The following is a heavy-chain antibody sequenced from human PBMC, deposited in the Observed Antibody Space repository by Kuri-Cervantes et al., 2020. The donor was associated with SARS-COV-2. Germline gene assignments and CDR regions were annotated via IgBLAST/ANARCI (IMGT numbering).Heavy chain of an antibody. CDR3: AKIPFYDSSGYYSNY. CDR1: GFTFSSYW. V-gene: IGHV3-74*01. Sequence: ETLSLTCAASGFTFSSYWLHWVRQAPGKGLVWVSRINSDGSSTSYADSVKRRFTISRDNAKNTLYLQMNSLRAEDTAVYYCAKIPFYDSSGYYSNYWGQGTLVTVSS. CDR2: INSDGSST. D-gene: IGHD3-22*01. J-gene: IGHJ4*02.